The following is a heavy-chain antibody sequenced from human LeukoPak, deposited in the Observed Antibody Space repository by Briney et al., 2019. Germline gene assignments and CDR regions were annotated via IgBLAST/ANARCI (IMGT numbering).Heavy chain of an antibody. CDR1: GFTFSSYG. V-gene: IGHV3-30*03. CDR3: AREGYSYGRAFDY. CDR2: ISYDGSNK. J-gene: IGHJ4*02. Sequence: GGSLRLSCAASGFTFSSYGMHWVRQAPGKGLEWVAVISYDGSNKYYADSVKGRFTISRDNSKNTLYLQMNSLRAEDTAVYYCAREGYSYGRAFDYWGQGTLVTVSS. D-gene: IGHD5-18*01.